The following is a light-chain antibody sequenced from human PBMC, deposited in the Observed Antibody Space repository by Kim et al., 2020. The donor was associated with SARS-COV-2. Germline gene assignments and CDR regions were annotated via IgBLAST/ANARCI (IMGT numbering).Light chain of an antibody. Sequence: SYELTQPPSVSVSPGQTARITCSGDALPKPYAYWYQQKPGQAPLLLIYKVTERPSGIPERFSGSSSGTTVTLTISGVQAEDDADYYCQSADSSGMVFGGGTKLTVL. V-gene: IGLV3-25*03. CDR3: QSADSSGMV. CDR2: KVT. J-gene: IGLJ3*02. CDR1: ALPKPY.